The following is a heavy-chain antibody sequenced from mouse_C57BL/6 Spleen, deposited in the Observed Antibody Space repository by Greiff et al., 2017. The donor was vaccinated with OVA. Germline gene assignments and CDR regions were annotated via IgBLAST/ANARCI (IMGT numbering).Heavy chain of an antibody. CDR2: IWGDGSA. D-gene: IGHD1-1*01. CDR3: GKGDYYGSSYPYGMDY. V-gene: IGHV2-3*01. J-gene: IGHJ4*01. Sequence: VKLQESGPGLVGPSQSLYITCTVSGFSLTSYGISWVRQPPGKGLEWLGVIWGDGSANYHSAHISTLSISKDTSKSQVFLKLNSLHSDDTASYYCGKGDYYGSSYPYGMDYWGQGTSVTVSS. CDR1: GFSLTSYG.